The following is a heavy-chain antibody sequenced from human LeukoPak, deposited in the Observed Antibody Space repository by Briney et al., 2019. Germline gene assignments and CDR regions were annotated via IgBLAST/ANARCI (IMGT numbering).Heavy chain of an antibody. CDR2: ISSDASYI. V-gene: IGHV3-21*05. CDR3: ARDPAYYVPDY. J-gene: IGHJ4*02. CDR1: GFTFITYS. Sequence: GGSLRLSCAASGFTFITYSMNWVRQAPGKGLEWVSYISSDASYIYYADSVKGRFTISRDNAKNSLYLQMNSLRAEDTAVYYCARDPAYYVPDYWGQGTLVTVSS. D-gene: IGHD3-10*02.